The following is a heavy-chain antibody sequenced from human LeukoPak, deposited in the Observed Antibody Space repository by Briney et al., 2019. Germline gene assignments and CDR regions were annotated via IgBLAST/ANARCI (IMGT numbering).Heavy chain of an antibody. CDR2: IHHSGNT. CDR3: AREPRWAGDLGGFDS. J-gene: IGHJ4*02. V-gene: IGHV4-38-2*02. CDR1: GYSVSSGYY. Sequence: SETLSLTCTVSGYSVSSGYYWGWIRQPPGKGLEWIGSIHHSGNTYYNPSLKSRVTISVDTSKNQFSLKLSSVTAADTAVYYCAREPRWAGDLGGFDSWGQGPLVTVSS. D-gene: IGHD3-16*01.